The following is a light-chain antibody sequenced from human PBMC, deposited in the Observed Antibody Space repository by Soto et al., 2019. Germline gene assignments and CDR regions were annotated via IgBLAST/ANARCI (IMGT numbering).Light chain of an antibody. CDR2: DAS. CDR1: QTIGTN. Sequence: EVVMTQSPDTLSVSPGQSATLSCRASQTIGTNLAWYQQKPGQAPRLVIYDASTRDTGIPARFSGVGSGTEFTLNISSLRSEDFGVYYCQHYDRWPPTFGQGTKVEVK. V-gene: IGKV3-15*01. J-gene: IGKJ1*01. CDR3: QHYDRWPPT.